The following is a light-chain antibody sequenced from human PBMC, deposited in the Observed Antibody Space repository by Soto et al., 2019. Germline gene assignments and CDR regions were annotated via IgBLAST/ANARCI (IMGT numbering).Light chain of an antibody. CDR3: QQCGASPLT. CDR1: ESFARTY. J-gene: IGKJ4*01. Sequence: EIVLTQSPGTLSLSPGERATLSCRASESFARTYLAWYQQKPGQAPRLLIHGASSRATGIPDRFSGSNSGTAFTHTISRLEPEDSAVYYCQQCGASPLTFGGGTKVEIK. CDR2: GAS. V-gene: IGKV3-20*01.